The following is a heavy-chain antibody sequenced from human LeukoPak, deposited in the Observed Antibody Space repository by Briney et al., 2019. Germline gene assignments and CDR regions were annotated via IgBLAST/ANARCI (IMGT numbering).Heavy chain of an antibody. J-gene: IGHJ5*02. CDR2: INAGNGNI. CDR3: ARRYCGGDCTFDWFDP. CDR1: GYTFTTYA. D-gene: IGHD2-21*02. Sequence: ASVKVSCKTSGYTFTTYAIHWVRQAPGQRLEWMGWINAGNGNIKYSQKFQGRVTITRDTSASTAYMELSSLRSEDTAVYYCARRYCGGDCTFDWFDPWGQGTLVTVSS. V-gene: IGHV1-3*01.